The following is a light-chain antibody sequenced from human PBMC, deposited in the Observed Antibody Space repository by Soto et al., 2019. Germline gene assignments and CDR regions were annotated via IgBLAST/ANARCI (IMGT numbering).Light chain of an antibody. Sequence: EIFVTQSPGTLSLSRWEIATLSCRASQSVSYNYLAWYQQKPGQVPKVLIYRASSRATGIPDRFSGSGSGADFTLTISRLEPEDFAVYYCQQYGSSPLTFGGGTKVDVK. CDR1: QSVSYNY. CDR2: RAS. CDR3: QQYGSSPLT. J-gene: IGKJ4*01. V-gene: IGKV3-20*01.